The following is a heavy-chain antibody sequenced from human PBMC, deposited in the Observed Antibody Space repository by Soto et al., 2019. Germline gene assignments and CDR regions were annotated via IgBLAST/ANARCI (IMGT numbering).Heavy chain of an antibody. CDR1: GFTFSSYA. J-gene: IGHJ4*02. CDR2: VSIGGST. V-gene: IGHV3-23*01. Sequence: GGSLRLSCAASGFTFSSYAMGWVRQGPGKGLEWVAVVSIGGSTHYADSVRGRFTISRDNSKNTLSLQMNSLTAEDTAVYFCAKRRGAGGHFDYWRQGALVTVSS. D-gene: IGHD2-15*01. CDR3: AKRRGAGGHFDY.